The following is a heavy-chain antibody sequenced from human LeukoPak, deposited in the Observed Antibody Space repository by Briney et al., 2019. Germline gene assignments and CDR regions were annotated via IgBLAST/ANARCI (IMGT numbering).Heavy chain of an antibody. J-gene: IGHJ4*02. CDR3: ASVFDS. V-gene: IGHV3-9*01. CDR2: ISWNSGSI. D-gene: IGHD5/OR15-5a*01. Sequence: GRSLRLSCAASGLTFDDYAMHWVRQAPGKGLEWVSGISWNSGSIGYADSVKGRFTISRDNAKNTVFLQMNSLSVEDTAVYYCASVFDSWGQGFLVTVSS. CDR1: GLTFDDYA.